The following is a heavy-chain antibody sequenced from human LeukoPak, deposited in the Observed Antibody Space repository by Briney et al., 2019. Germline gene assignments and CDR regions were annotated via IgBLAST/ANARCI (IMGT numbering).Heavy chain of an antibody. D-gene: IGHD3-22*01. V-gene: IGHV3-9*01. Sequence: SLRLSCAASGFTFDDYAMHWVRQAPGNGLEWVSGVRVDSGSIGYGDSVKGRFTISRDNAKNSLYLQMNGLRAEDTALYYCTKDIRYYYDSSGSRFDYWGQGTLVTVT. CDR2: VRVDSGSI. CDR1: GFTFDDYA. J-gene: IGHJ4*02. CDR3: TKDIRYYYDSSGSRFDY.